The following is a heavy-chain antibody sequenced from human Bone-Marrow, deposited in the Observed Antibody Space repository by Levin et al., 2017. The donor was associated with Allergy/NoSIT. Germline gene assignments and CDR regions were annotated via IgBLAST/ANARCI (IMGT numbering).Heavy chain of an antibody. Sequence: SETLSLTCTVSGGSISSSSYYWGWIRQPPGKGLEWIGSIYYSGSTYYNPSLKSRVTISVDTSKNQFSLKLSSVTTADTAVYYCARHLHKVLLWFGEKFDYWGQGTLVTVSS. V-gene: IGHV4-39*01. D-gene: IGHD3-10*01. CDR2: IYYSGST. CDR3: ARHLHKVLLWFGEKFDY. J-gene: IGHJ4*02. CDR1: GGSISSSSYY.